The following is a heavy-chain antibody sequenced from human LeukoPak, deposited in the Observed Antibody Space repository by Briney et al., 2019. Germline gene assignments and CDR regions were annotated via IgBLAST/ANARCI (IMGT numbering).Heavy chain of an antibody. V-gene: IGHV4-59*08. CDR3: ARSTFSSNWNL. CDR1: GGSITDYY. Sequence: SETLSLTCTVSGGSITDYYWSWIRHSSGKGLEWIGYMYYSGSAYYSPSLKTRVTLSVDTSKNQFSLKLTSVTAADTAVYYCARSTFSSNWNLWGQGTLVTVSS. CDR2: MYYSGSA. J-gene: IGHJ4*02. D-gene: IGHD6-13*01.